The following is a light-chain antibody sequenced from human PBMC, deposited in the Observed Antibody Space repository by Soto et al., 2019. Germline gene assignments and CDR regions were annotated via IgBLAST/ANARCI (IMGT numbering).Light chain of an antibody. CDR2: DES. Sequence: VLTQSPATLSLSPGDRATLSCRASQSVSSYLAWHQQKPGQAPRLLIYDESNRATGIPDRLSGSGSGTDLNLTISRLEPEDFAVYYCQKYGSSPQTCGQGTKVDIK. CDR1: QSVSSY. CDR3: QKYGSSPQT. V-gene: IGKV3-20*01. J-gene: IGKJ1*01.